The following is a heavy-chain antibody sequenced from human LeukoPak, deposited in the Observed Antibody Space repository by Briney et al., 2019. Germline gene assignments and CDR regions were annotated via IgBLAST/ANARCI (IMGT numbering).Heavy chain of an antibody. V-gene: IGHV4-34*01. Sequence: SETLSLTCAVYGGSFSGYYWSWIRQPPGKGLEWIGEINHSGSTNYNPSLKRRVTISVDTSKNQFSLKLSYVTAADTAVYYCARGSDTAMVTLPFGYWGQGTLVTVSS. CDR2: INHSGST. J-gene: IGHJ4*02. CDR3: ARGSDTAMVTLPFGY. D-gene: IGHD5-18*01. CDR1: GGSFSGYY.